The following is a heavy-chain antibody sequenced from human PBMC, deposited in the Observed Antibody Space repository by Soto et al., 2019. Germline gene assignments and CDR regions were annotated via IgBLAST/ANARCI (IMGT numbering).Heavy chain of an antibody. D-gene: IGHD2-15*01. Sequence: QVQLVQSGVEVKKPGASVKVSCKASGYTFNSHGISWVRQAPGQGLEWMGWISGKNGNTNYAQKLQGRVTLTTETSTSTAYMELRSLRSDDTAVYYCARVSSSIVVVPDYGMDVWGQGTTVTVSS. CDR1: GYTFNSHG. CDR2: ISGKNGNT. CDR3: ARVSSSIVVVPDYGMDV. V-gene: IGHV1-18*04. J-gene: IGHJ6*02.